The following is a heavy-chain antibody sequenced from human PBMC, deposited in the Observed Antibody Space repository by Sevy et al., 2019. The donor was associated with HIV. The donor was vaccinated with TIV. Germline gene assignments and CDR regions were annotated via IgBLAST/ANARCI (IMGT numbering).Heavy chain of an antibody. J-gene: IGHJ4*02. D-gene: IGHD3-22*01. CDR3: ARAQQVTMLVVIGGLYFDF. CDR2: IKQDMSEK. V-gene: IGHV3-7*01. Sequence: GGSLRLSCAASGFTFSSYWMTWVRQAPGKGLEWVANIKQDMSEKYYADSVKGGFTISRDNARNSLYLQMESLRAEDTAVYYCARAQQVTMLVVIGGLYFDFWGQGTLVTFSS. CDR1: GFTFSSYW.